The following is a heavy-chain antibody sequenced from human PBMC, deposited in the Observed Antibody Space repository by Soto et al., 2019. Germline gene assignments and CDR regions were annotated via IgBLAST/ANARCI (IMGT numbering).Heavy chain of an antibody. D-gene: IGHD6-6*01. CDR2: IYYSGST. V-gene: IGHV4-59*01. CDR1: GGSISSYY. Sequence: PSETLSLTCTVSGGSISSYYWSWIRQPPGKGLEWIGYIYYSGSTNYNPSLKSRVTISVDTSKNQFSLKLSSVTAADTAAYYCASSIAAPPFDYWGQGTLVSVSS. CDR3: ASSIAAPPFDY. J-gene: IGHJ4*02.